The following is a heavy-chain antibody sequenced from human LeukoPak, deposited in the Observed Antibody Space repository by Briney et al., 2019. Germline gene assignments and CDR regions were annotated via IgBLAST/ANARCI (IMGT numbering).Heavy chain of an antibody. D-gene: IGHD5-24*01. V-gene: IGHV3-23*01. Sequence: GGSLRLSCAASGFTFSSYAMSWVRQAPGKGLEWVSAISGSGGSTYYIDSVKGRFTISRDNSKNTLYLQMNSLRAEDTAVYYCANGRDRYNFDYWGQGTLMTVSS. J-gene: IGHJ4*02. CDR2: ISGSGGST. CDR1: GFTFSSYA. CDR3: ANGRDRYNFDY.